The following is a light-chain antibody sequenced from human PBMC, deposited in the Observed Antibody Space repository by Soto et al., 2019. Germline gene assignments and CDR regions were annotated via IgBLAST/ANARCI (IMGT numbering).Light chain of an antibody. CDR1: QSVSTNY. V-gene: IGKV3-20*01. CDR2: SAS. CDR3: QQYINSPFT. Sequence: EIVMTQSPATLSVSPGERATLSCRASQSVSTNYLAWYQQKPGRAPRLLIYSASSRATGIPDRFSGSGSGTDFTLTISRLEPEDFAVYYCQQYINSPFTFGPGTKVDIK. J-gene: IGKJ3*01.